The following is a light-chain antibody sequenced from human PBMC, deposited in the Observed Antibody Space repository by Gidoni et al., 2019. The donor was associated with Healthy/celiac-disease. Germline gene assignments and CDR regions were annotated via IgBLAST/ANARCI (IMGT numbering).Light chain of an antibody. CDR1: QSVLYSSNNKNY. J-gene: IGKJ4*01. CDR3: QQYYSTPHT. Sequence: IVLPQSPDSLAVSLGERATINCKSSQSVLYSSNNKNYLAWYQQKPGQPPKLLIYWASTRESGVPDRFSGSGSGTDFTLTIRSLQAEDVAVYYCQQYYSTPHTFGGGTKVEIK. CDR2: WAS. V-gene: IGKV4-1*01.